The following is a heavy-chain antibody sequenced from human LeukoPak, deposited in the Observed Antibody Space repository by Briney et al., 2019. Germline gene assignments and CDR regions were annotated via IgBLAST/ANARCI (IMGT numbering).Heavy chain of an antibody. CDR3: ARGNPGNWFDP. CDR1: GFTFSSYD. Sequence: GGSLRLSCAASGFTFSSYDMHWVRQATGKGLEWVSAIGTAGDTCYPGSVKGRFTISRENAKNSLYLQMNSLRAGDTAVYYCARGNPGNWFDPWGQGTLVTVSS. V-gene: IGHV3-13*01. CDR2: IGTAGDT. J-gene: IGHJ5*02.